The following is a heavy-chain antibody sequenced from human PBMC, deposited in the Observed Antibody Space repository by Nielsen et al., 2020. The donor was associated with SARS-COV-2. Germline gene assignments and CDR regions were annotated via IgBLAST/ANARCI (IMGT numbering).Heavy chain of an antibody. Sequence: GESLKISCAASGLTFSNYGMHWVRQAPGKGLEWVAIISYDGSNYYYADSVQGRFTISRDNSKNTVYLQMNSLRADDTAVYYCAKGGAYEFIYLDVWGKGSTVTVSS. J-gene: IGHJ6*03. V-gene: IGHV3-30*18. CDR2: ISYDGSNY. D-gene: IGHD3-3*01. CDR1: GLTFSNYG. CDR3: AKGGAYEFIYLDV.